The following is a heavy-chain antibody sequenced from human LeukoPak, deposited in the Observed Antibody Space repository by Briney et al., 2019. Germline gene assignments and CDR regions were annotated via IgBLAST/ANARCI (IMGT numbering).Heavy chain of an antibody. V-gene: IGHV3-30*04. CDR1: GFTFSSYA. D-gene: IGHD3-3*01. J-gene: IGHJ6*02. CDR3: AKDGYYDFWSGLTGHNRYYGMDV. Sequence: GGSLRLSCAASGFTFSSYAMSWVRQAPGKGLEWVAVISYDGSNKYYADSVKGRFTISRDNSKNTLYLQMNSLRAEDTAVYYCAKDGYYDFWSGLTGHNRYYGMDVWGQGTTVTVSS. CDR2: ISYDGSNK.